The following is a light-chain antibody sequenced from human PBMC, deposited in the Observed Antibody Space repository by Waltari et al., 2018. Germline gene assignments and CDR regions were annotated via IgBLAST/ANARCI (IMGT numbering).Light chain of an antibody. CDR1: SSDVGGYHY. Sequence: QSALTQPASVSGSPGQSITISCTGTSSDVGGYHYVSWYQQHPGKAPKLMIYEVSKRPSGVSHRFSGSKSGNTASLTISGLQAEDEADYYCSSYTSSSTVVFGGGTKLTVL. CDR2: EVS. J-gene: IGLJ2*01. V-gene: IGLV2-14*01. CDR3: SSYTSSSTVV.